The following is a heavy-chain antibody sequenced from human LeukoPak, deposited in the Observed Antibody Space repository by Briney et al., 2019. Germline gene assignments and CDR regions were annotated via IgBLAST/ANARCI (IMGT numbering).Heavy chain of an antibody. J-gene: IGHJ4*02. D-gene: IGHD3-3*01. V-gene: IGHV3-11*04. Sequence: PGGSLRLSCAASGFTFSDYYMSWIRQAPGKGLEWVSYISSSGSTIYYADSVKGRFTISRDNAKTSLYLEMNSLSAEDTAVYYCAKAVTPDFWSGYYDLDYWGQGSLVTVSS. CDR2: ISSSGSTI. CDR3: AKAVTPDFWSGYYDLDY. CDR1: GFTFSDYY.